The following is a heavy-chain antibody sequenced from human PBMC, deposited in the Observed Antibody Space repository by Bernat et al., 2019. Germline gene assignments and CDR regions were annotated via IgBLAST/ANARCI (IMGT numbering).Heavy chain of an antibody. J-gene: IGHJ4*02. V-gene: IGHV3-15*01. CDR2: IKSKTDGGTT. CDR3: TTAGILLFRELLFDY. CDR1: GFTFSNAW. Sequence: EVQLVESGGGLVKPGGSLRLSCAASGFTFSNAWMSWVRQAPGKGLEWVGRIKSKTDGGTTDYAAPVKGRFTIPRDDSKNTLYLQMNSLKTDDTAVYYCTTAGILLFRELLFDYWGQGTLVTVSS. D-gene: IGHD3-10*01.